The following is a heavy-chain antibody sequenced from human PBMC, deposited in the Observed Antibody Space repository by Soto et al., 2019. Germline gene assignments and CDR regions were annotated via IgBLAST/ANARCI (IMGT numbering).Heavy chain of an antibody. J-gene: IGHJ5*02. D-gene: IGHD6-19*01. Sequence: QVQLVESGGGVVQPGRSLRLSCAASGFTFSSYAMHWVRQAPGKGLEWVAVISYDGSNKYYADSVKGRFTISRDNSENTLYLQMNSLRAEDTAVYYCARALLRLGHYNWFDPWGQGTLVTVSS. CDR1: GFTFSSYA. CDR3: ARALLRLGHYNWFDP. CDR2: ISYDGSNK. V-gene: IGHV3-30-3*01.